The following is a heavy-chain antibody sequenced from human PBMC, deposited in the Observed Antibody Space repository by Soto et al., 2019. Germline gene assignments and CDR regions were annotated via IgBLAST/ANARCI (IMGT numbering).Heavy chain of an antibody. Sequence: PGGSLRLSCAASGFSFSSHSMKWVRQAPGKGLEWVSYINSNGDNIRYADSVKGRFTISRDNAKNTLYLQMNSLRAEDTAVYYCARVWANSGYYVAYDYWGQGTPVTVSS. CDR2: INSNGDNI. CDR3: ARVWANSGYYVAYDY. D-gene: IGHD3-22*01. CDR1: GFSFSSHS. V-gene: IGHV3-74*01. J-gene: IGHJ4*02.